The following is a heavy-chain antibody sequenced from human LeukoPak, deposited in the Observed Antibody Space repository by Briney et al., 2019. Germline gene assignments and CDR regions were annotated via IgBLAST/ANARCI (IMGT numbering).Heavy chain of an antibody. V-gene: IGHV1-2*02. CDR1: GYTFTGYY. D-gene: IGHD2-2*01. Sequence: GASVKVSCKASGYTFTGYYMHWVRQAPGQGLEWMGWINPNSGDTNHAQNFQGRVTMTRDTSISTAYMELNRLRSDDTAVYYCAREHRRYCSSTSCYHDSFDIWGQGTMVTVSS. J-gene: IGHJ3*02. CDR3: AREHRRYCSSTSCYHDSFDI. CDR2: INPNSGDT.